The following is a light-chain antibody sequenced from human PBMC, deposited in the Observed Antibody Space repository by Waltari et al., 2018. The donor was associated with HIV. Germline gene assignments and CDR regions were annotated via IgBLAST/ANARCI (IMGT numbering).Light chain of an antibody. CDR2: GNS. Sequence: QSVLTQPPSVSGAPGQRVTISCTGSGPNTWAGDDVNWYQQLPETAPKLLIYGNSNRPSGVPDRFSGSKSGTSASLAITALQPDDETDYYCQSYDSSLSNWVFGGGTTVTVL. V-gene: IGLV1-40*01. CDR3: QSYDSSLSNWV. CDR1: GPNTWAGDD. J-gene: IGLJ3*02.